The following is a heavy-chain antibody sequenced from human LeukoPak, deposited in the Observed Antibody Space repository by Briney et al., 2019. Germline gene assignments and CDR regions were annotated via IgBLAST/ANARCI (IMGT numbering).Heavy chain of an antibody. D-gene: IGHD2-15*01. J-gene: IGHJ4*02. CDR2: FDPEDGET. V-gene: IGHV1-24*01. Sequence: ASVKVSCKVSGYTLTELSMHWVRQAPGKGLEWMGGFDPEDGETIYAQKFQGRVTMTEDTSTDTAYMEVSSLRSEDTAVYYCAASICSGGSCYSDYFDYWGQGTLVTVSS. CDR3: AASICSGGSCYSDYFDY. CDR1: GYTLTELS.